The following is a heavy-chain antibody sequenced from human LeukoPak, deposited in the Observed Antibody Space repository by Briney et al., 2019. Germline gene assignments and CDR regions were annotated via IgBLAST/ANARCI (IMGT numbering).Heavy chain of an antibody. Sequence: SWIRQPPGKGLEWIGYIYYSGSTYYNPSLKSRVTISVDTSKNQFSLKLSSVTAADTAVYYCAREDYGMDVWGQGTTVTVSS. J-gene: IGHJ6*02. V-gene: IGHV4-30-4*01. CDR2: IYYSGST. CDR3: AREDYGMDV.